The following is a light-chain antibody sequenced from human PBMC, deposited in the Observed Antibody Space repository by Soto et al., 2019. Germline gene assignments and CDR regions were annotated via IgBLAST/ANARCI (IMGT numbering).Light chain of an antibody. CDR3: QQYKNWLTWT. CDR1: QSVKTF. CDR2: DAS. J-gene: IGKJ1*01. V-gene: IGKV3-11*01. Sequence: EIVLSQSPSTLSLSPGERATLSCRASQSVKTFLVWYQQRPGQPPRLLIHDASHRAAGIPARFSGSGSGTEFTLTISSLQSEDFAVYYCQQYKNWLTWTFGQGTKVDIK.